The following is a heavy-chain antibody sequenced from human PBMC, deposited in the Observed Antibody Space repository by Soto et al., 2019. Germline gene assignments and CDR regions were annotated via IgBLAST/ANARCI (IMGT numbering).Heavy chain of an antibody. J-gene: IGHJ5*02. V-gene: IGHV3-23*01. CDR2: ISGSGGST. CDR3: AKDGPYSSSWYNWFDP. CDR1: GFTFSSYA. D-gene: IGHD6-13*01. Sequence: GGSLRLSXAASGFTFSSYAMSWVRQAPGKGLEWVSAISGSGGSTYYADSVKGRFTISRDNSKNTLYLQMNSLRAEDTAVYYCAKDGPYSSSWYNWFDPWGQGTLVTVSS.